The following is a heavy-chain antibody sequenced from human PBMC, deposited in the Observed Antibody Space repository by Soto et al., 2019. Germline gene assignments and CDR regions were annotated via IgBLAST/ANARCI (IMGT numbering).Heavy chain of an antibody. D-gene: IGHD3-10*01. Sequence: SETLSLTCTVSGGSISSGGYYWSWIRQHPGKGLEWIGYIYYSGSTYYNPSLKSRVTISVDTSKNQFSLKLSSVTAADTAVYYCARTFRLGEGGWFDPWGQGTLVTVSS. V-gene: IGHV4-31*03. J-gene: IGHJ5*02. CDR2: IYYSGST. CDR1: GGSISSGGYY. CDR3: ARTFRLGEGGWFDP.